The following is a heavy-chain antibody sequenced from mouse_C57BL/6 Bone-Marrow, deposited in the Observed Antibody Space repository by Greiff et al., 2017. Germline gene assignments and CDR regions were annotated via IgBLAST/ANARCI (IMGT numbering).Heavy chain of an antibody. D-gene: IGHD4-1*01. CDR2: IYPGNSDT. CDR1: GYTFTSYW. V-gene: IGHV1-5*01. J-gene: IGHJ2*01. Sequence: EVQLQQSGTVLARPGASVKMSCKTSGYTFTSYWMHWVKQRPGQGLEWIGAIYPGNSDTSYNQKFKGKAKLTAVTSASTAYMELSSLTNEDSAVYYCTRSELTGTNFDYWGQGTTLTVSS. CDR3: TRSELTGTNFDY.